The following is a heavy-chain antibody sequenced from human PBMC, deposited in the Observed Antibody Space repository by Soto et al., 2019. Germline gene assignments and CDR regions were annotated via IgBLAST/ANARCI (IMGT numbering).Heavy chain of an antibody. J-gene: IGHJ6*02. V-gene: IGHV5-10-1*01. CDR3: ARTGTTFYYYGMDV. CDR2: IDPSDSYT. Sequence: PGESLKISCKGSGCSFTSYWISWVRQMPGKGLEWMGRIDPSDSYTNYIPSYQGHVTISADKSISTAYLQWSSLKASDTAMYYCARTGTTFYYYGMDVWGQGTTVTVSS. CDR1: GCSFTSYW. D-gene: IGHD1-7*01.